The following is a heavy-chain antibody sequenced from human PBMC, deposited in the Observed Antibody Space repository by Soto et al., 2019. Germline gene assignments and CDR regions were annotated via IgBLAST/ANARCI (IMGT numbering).Heavy chain of an antibody. D-gene: IGHD6-19*01. CDR2: ITLIFGAA. J-gene: IGHJ6*02. V-gene: IGHV1-69*06. CDR3: ARDEIAVANRVGMDV. Sequence: QVQLVQSGPRLKKPGPSVKFSCKASEGAFGGYTTSWWGQAPGQGLEGMGGITLIFGAANYAQKFEGRVTISADKSTTTAYMELSNLTSEDTAVYYCARDEIAVANRVGMDVWGQGTTVIVSS. CDR1: EGAFGGYT.